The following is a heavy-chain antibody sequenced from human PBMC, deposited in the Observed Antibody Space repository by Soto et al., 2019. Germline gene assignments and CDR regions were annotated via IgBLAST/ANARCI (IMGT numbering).Heavy chain of an antibody. Sequence: QLHLQQWGAGLLKPSETLSLTCAVYGGPFNNYYWSWIRQSPTKGLEWSGEINHTGSPNYNPSLRSRVTISIATPRTQISLKLSAVNAADPAVYYCASQVGIPNNRVGVVWGQGTLVPVS. CDR3: ASQVGIPNNRVGVV. CDR1: GGPFNNYY. J-gene: IGHJ4*02. D-gene: IGHD2-21*01. V-gene: IGHV4-34*01. CDR2: INHTGSP.